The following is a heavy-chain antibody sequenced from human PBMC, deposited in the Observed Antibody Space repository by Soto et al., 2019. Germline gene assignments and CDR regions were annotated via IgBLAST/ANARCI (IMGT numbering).Heavy chain of an antibody. CDR3: ARCGEEILDVYGMGV. V-gene: IGHV3-53*01. J-gene: IGHJ6*02. D-gene: IGHD3-10*01. CDR1: GITVSRNY. Sequence: EVQLVESGGGLIQSGGSLRLSCAASGITVSRNYMSWVRQAPGKGLEWVSVIYGGGVTQYAEFVQGRFIISRDNSENTFYLQMNSLRAEDTAVYYCARCGEEILDVYGMGVGGQGTTFTVSS. CDR2: IYGGGVT.